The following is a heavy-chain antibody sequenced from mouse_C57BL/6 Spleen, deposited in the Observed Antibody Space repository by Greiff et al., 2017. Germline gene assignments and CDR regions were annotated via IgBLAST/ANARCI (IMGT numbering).Heavy chain of an antibody. CDR2: IDPETGGT. V-gene: IGHV1-15*01. CDR3: TRRGINYFDY. D-gene: IGHD2-4*01. CDR1: GYTFTDYE. Sequence: QVQLKQSGAELVRPGASVTLSCKASGYTFTDYEMHWVKQTPVHGLEWIGAIDPETGGTAYNQKFKGKAILTADKSSSTAYMELRSLTSEDSAVYYCTRRGINYFDYWGQGTTLTVSS. J-gene: IGHJ2*01.